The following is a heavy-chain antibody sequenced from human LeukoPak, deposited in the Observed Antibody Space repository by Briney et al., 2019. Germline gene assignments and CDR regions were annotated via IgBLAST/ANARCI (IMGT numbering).Heavy chain of an antibody. V-gene: IGHV3-23*01. D-gene: IGHD2-8*02. CDR2: ISGSGGCT. Sequence: GGSLRLSCAASGFTFSGYAMSWVRQAPGKGLEWVATISGSGGCTYYADSVKGRFTISRDNAKNTLFLQMNSLRAEDTAVYYCAKYGRGIQDSWWDYWGQGTLVTVSS. CDR1: GFTFSGYA. CDR3: AKYGRGIQDSWWDY. J-gene: IGHJ4*02.